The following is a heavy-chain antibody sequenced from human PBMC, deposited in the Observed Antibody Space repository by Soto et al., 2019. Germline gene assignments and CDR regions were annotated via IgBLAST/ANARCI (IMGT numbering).Heavy chain of an antibody. CDR1: GGTFSSYA. CDR2: IIPIFGTA. D-gene: IGHD6-19*01. Sequence: QVQLVQSGAEVKKPGSSVKVSCKASGGTFSSYAISWVRQAPGQGLEWMGGIIPIFGTANYAQKFQGRVTITADESTSTAYMELGSLRSEDTDVYYCARGGTDGAVAGSGADWGQGTLVTVSS. J-gene: IGHJ4*02. V-gene: IGHV1-69*01. CDR3: ARGGTDGAVAGSGAD.